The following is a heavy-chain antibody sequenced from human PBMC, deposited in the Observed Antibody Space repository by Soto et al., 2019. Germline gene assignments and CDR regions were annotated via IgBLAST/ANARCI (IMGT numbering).Heavy chain of an antibody. J-gene: IGHJ5*02. D-gene: IGHD2-15*01. Sequence: ASVKVSCKASGYTFTSYGISWVRQAPGQGLEWMGWISAYNGNTNYAQKLQGRVTMTTDTSTSTAYVELRSLRSDDTAVYYCARVYCNGGGGYCNLFDPSGQGTLVTGSS. CDR3: ARVYCNGGGGYCNLFDP. CDR1: GYTFTSYG. V-gene: IGHV1-18*01. CDR2: ISAYNGNT.